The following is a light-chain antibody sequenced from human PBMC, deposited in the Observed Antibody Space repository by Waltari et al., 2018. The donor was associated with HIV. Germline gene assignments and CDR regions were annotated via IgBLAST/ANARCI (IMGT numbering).Light chain of an antibody. V-gene: IGKV3-20*01. J-gene: IGKJ2*01. CDR2: GAS. CDR3: QQYGSSTST. Sequence: EIVLTQSPGSLSSAPGERATLSCRTSQLVADHLAWYKQKPGQAPRLLIYGASNRATGIPDRFSASGSGTDFTLTISRLEPEDFAVYYCQQYGSSTSTFGRGTRLEIK. CDR1: QLVADH.